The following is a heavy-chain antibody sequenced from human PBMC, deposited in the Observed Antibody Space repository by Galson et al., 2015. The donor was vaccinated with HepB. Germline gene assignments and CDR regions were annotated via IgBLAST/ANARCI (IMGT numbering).Heavy chain of an antibody. V-gene: IGHV3-74*01. J-gene: IGHJ4*02. CDR3: ARDGSFGGVIYYFFDY. CDR1: GFTFSNYW. D-gene: IGHD3-16*02. CDR2: INSDGSST. Sequence: SLRLSCAASGFTFSNYWMHWVRQAPGKGLVWVSRINSDGSSTSYADSVKGRFTISRDNAKNTLYLQMNSLRAADTAVYYCARDGSFGGVIYYFFDYWGQGTLVTVSS.